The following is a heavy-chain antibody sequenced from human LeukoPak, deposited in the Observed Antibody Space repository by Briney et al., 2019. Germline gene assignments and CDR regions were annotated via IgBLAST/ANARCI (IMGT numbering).Heavy chain of an antibody. CDR1: GFTFRDSY. D-gene: IGHD6-19*01. Sequence: GGSLRLSCAASGFTFRDSYMSWLRQAPGKGLEWVSYISSSGNGIYYADSVKGRFTISRDNAKNSLYLQMNSLRAEDTAVYYCARSPQSGSGWYDYLDFWGQGTLVTVSS. V-gene: IGHV3-11*01. CDR3: ARSPQSGSGWYDYLDF. CDR2: ISSSGNGI. J-gene: IGHJ4*02.